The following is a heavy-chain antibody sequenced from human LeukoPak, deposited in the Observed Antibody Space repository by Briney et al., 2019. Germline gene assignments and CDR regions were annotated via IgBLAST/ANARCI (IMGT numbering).Heavy chain of an antibody. CDR2: ISYDGSNK. Sequence: PGRSLRLSCAASGFTFSSYGMHWVRQAPGKGLEWVAVISYDGSNKYYVDSVKGRFTTSRDNSKNTLYLQMNSLRAEDTAVYYCAKTSTAMVSPFDYWGQGTLVTVSS. CDR1: GFTFSSYG. D-gene: IGHD5-18*01. V-gene: IGHV3-30*18. CDR3: AKTSTAMVSPFDY. J-gene: IGHJ4*02.